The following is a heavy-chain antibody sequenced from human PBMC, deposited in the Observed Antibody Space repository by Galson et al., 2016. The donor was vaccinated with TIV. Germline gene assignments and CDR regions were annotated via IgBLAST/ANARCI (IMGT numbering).Heavy chain of an antibody. CDR2: MNPNSGNT. Sequence: SVKVSCKAFDYSFTSYDVNWVRQATGQGLEWLGWMNPNSGNTGYAVKFRGRVSMTRDTSINTAYLELSSLRSEDTAVYYCVRARVKHFDFWGQGTLVTVSS. CDR3: VRARVKHFDF. J-gene: IGHJ4*02. CDR1: DYSFTSYD. V-gene: IGHV1-8*01.